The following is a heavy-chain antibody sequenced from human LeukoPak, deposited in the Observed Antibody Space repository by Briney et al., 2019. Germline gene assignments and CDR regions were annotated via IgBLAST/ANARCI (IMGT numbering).Heavy chain of an antibody. D-gene: IGHD2-15*01. CDR2: ISYDGNNK. CDR3: ARGLLGYCSGGSCYLPGY. Sequence: HPGRSLRLSCAVSGFTFSSYAMHWVRQAPGKGLEWVAVISYDGNNKYYADSVKGRFTISRDNSKNTLYLQMNSLRAEDTAVYYCARGLLGYCSGGSCYLPGYWGQGTLVTVSS. CDR1: GFTFSSYA. J-gene: IGHJ4*02. V-gene: IGHV3-30*04.